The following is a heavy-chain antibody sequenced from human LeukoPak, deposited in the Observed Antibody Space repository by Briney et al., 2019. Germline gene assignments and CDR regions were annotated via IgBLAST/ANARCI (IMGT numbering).Heavy chain of an antibody. V-gene: IGHV4-4*07. CDR3: ARGRYCSADICSGGDAFDI. D-gene: IGHD2-15*01. CDR2: IYTRGST. J-gene: IGHJ3*02. CDR1: GGSINNYY. Sequence: PSETLSLTCTVSGGSINNYYWSWIRQPAGKGLQWIGRIYTRGSTNYNPSLKSRVTMSVDTSKNQFSLKLSSVTAADTAVYYCARGRYCSADICSGGDAFDIWGQGTMVSVSS.